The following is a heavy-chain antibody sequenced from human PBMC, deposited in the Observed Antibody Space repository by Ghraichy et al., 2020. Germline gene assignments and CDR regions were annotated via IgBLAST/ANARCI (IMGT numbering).Heavy chain of an antibody. CDR1: GGSISSSSYY. D-gene: IGHD6-13*01. CDR3: ARKGLAAAGVDY. CDR2: IYYSGST. Sequence: SETLSLTCTVSGGSISSSSYYWGWIRQPPGKGLEWIGSIYYSGSTYYNPSLKSRVTISVDTSKNQFSLKLSSVTAADTAVYYCARKGLAAAGVDYWGQGTLVTVSS. V-gene: IGHV4-39*01. J-gene: IGHJ4*02.